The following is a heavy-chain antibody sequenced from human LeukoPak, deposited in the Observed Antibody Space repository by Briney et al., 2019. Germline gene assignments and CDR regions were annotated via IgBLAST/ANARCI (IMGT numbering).Heavy chain of an antibody. CDR1: GFTLSSYS. V-gene: IGHV3-21*01. CDR3: ARGQGIAVAPLQH. Sequence: GGSLRLSCEVSGFTLSSYSMTWVRQAPGKGLEWVSSFRSSGRDIIYGDSVRGRFTIARDDAKNSLYLQMNSLRAEDTAVYYCARGQGIAVAPLQHWGQGTLVTVSS. CDR2: FRSSGRDI. D-gene: IGHD6-19*01. J-gene: IGHJ1*01.